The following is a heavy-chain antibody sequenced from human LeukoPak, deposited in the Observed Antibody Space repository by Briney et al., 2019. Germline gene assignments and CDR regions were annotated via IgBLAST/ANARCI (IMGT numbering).Heavy chain of an antibody. D-gene: IGHD5-18*01. CDR3: ARGHVDTAMAGYYFDY. J-gene: IGHJ4*02. V-gene: IGHV4-34*01. CDR2: INHSGST. Sequence: PSETLSLTCAVYGGSFSGYYWSWIRQPPGKGLEWIGEINHSGSTNYNPSLKSRVTISVDTSKNQFSLKLSSVTAADTAVYYCARGHVDTAMAGYYFDYWGQGTLVTVSS. CDR1: GGSFSGYY.